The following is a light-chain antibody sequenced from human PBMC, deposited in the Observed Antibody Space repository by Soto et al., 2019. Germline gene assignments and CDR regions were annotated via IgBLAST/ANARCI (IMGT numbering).Light chain of an antibody. J-gene: IGLJ3*02. CDR1: SGHSSYA. CDR3: QTWGTGINWV. Sequence: QSALTQSPSASASLGASVKLTCTLSSGHSSYAIAWHQQQPEKGPRYLMKLNNDGSHSKGDGIPDRFSGSSSGAERYLTISSLQSEDEADYYCQTWGTGINWVFGGGTKVTVL. CDR2: LNNDGSH. V-gene: IGLV4-69*01.